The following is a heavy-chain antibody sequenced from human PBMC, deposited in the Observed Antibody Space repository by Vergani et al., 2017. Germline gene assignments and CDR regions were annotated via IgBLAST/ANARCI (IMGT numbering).Heavy chain of an antibody. J-gene: IGHJ4*02. CDR3: ANPLKGSLYCSSTSCYPVGY. V-gene: IGHV3-23*01. D-gene: IGHD2-2*01. Sequence: EVQLLESGGGLVQPGGSLRLSCAASGFTFSSYAMSWVRQAPGKGLEWVSAISGSGGSTYYADSVKGRFTISRDNSKNTLYLQMNSLRAEDTAVYYCANPLKGSLYCSSTSCYPVGYWGQGTLVTVSS. CDR2: ISGSGGST. CDR1: GFTFSSYA.